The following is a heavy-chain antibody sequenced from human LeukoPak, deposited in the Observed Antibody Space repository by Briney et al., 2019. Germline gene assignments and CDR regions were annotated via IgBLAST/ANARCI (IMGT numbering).Heavy chain of an antibody. J-gene: IGHJ3*02. Sequence: SETLSLTCTVSGYSISSGYYWGWIRPPAGKGLEWIGRIYTSGSTNYNPSLKSRVSISLDTSKIQFSLKLRSVTAADTAVYYCAGAYLGYCSSTSCYPAFDIWGQGTMVTVSS. CDR2: IYTSGST. D-gene: IGHD2-2*01. CDR3: AGAYLGYCSSTSCYPAFDI. V-gene: IGHV4-38-2*02. CDR1: GYSISSGYY.